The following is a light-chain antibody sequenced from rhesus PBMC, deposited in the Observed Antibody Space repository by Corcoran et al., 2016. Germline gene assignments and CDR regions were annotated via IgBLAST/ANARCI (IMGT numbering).Light chain of an antibody. V-gene: IGKV1-43*01. J-gene: IGKJ3*01. CDR2: AAS. CDR1: QGISTY. Sequence: DIQMTQSPSSLSASVGDRVTITCRASQGISTYLNWYQQKPGKAPKRLFDAASSWESGVPSRFSGSGSWTDFTLTISSLQPEDFATYCCLQYNSNPFTFGPGTKLDIK. CDR3: LQYNSNPFT.